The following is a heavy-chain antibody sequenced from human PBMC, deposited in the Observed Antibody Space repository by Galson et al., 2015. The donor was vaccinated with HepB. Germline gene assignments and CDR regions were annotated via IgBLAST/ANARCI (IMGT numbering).Heavy chain of an antibody. Sequence: ETLSLTCTVSGGSISSYYWSWIRQPPGKGLEWIGYIYYSGSTNYNPSLKSRVTISVDTSKNQFSLKLSSVTAADTAVYYCASHYGGNPWSWGQGTLVTVSS. CDR2: IYYSGST. CDR3: ASHYGGNPWS. J-gene: IGHJ4*02. V-gene: IGHV4-59*01. CDR1: GGSISSYY. D-gene: IGHD4-23*01.